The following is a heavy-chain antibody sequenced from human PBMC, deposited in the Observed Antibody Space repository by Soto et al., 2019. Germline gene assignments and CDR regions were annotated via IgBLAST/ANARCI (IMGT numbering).Heavy chain of an antibody. D-gene: IGHD3-10*01. CDR1: GYTFTSYY. CDR3: AREPPIVRGMDV. J-gene: IGHJ6*02. Sequence: SVRDSCKASGYTFTSYYMHWVRQAPGQGLEWMGIIKPSGGSTSYAQKFQGRVTMTRDTSTSTVYMELSSLRSEDTAVYYCAREPPIVRGMDVWGQGTTVTLSS. CDR2: IKPSGGST. V-gene: IGHV1-46*01.